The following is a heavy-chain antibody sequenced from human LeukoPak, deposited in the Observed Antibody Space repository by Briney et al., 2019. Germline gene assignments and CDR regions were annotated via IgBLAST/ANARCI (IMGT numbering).Heavy chain of an antibody. D-gene: IGHD3-10*01. V-gene: IGHV3-30*04. J-gene: IGHJ6*03. CDR2: ISYDGSNK. CDR1: GFTFSSYA. CDR3: ARDGRFGDGNYMDV. Sequence: GGSLKLSCAASGFTFSSYAMHWVRQAPGKGLEWVAVISYDGSNKYYADSVKGRFTISRDNSKNTLYLQMNSLRAEDTAVYYCARDGRFGDGNYMDVWGKGTTVTVSS.